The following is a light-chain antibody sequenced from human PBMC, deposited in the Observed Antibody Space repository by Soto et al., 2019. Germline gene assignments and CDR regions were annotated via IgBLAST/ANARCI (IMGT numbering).Light chain of an antibody. V-gene: IGKV3-20*01. CDR2: NAF. CDR3: QQYGSSPGT. CDR1: QSVSSSY. J-gene: IGKJ4*01. Sequence: IVLTQSPVTLSLSPGERATLSCRASQSVSSSYLAWYQQKPGQAPRLLIYNAFNRATGIPDRFSGSGSGTDFTLTISRLEPEDFAVYYCQQYGSSPGTFGGGTKVDIK.